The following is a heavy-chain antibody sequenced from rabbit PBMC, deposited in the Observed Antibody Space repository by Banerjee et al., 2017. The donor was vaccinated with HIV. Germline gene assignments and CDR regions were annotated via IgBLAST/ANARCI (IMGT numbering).Heavy chain of an antibody. D-gene: IGHD1-1*01. CDR2: IDTSSGNT. CDR1: GFSFSSGYD. CDR3: AREGASISGYYL. J-gene: IGHJ4*01. Sequence: QQLVESGGGLVKPGASLTLTCTASGFSFSSGYDMCWVRQAPGKGLEWIACIDTSSGNTYYASWAKGRFTISKTSSTTVTLQMTSLTAADTATYFCAREGASISGYYLWGQGTLVTVS. V-gene: IGHV1S40*01.